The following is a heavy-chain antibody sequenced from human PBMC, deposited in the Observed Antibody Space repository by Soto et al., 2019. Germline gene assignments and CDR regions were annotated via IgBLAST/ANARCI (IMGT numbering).Heavy chain of an antibody. CDR1: GYSFTSYW. CDR2: IYPGDSDT. V-gene: IGHV5-51*01. Sequence: GESLKISCKGSGYSFTSYWIGWVRQMPGKGLEWMGIIYPGDSDTRYSPSFQGQVTISADKSISTAYLQWSSLKASDTAMYYCARQSSSWYESRWFDPWGQGTLVTVSS. J-gene: IGHJ5*02. D-gene: IGHD6-13*01. CDR3: ARQSSSWYESRWFDP.